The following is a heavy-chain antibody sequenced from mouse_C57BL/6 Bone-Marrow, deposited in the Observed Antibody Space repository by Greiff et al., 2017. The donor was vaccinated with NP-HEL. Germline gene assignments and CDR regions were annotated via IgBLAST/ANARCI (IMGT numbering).Heavy chain of an antibody. CDR1: GYTFTSYW. J-gene: IGHJ1*03. CDR3: ARGDYGSSYGYFDV. Sequence: QVQLQQPGTELVKPGASVKLSCKASGYTFTSYWMHWVKQRPGQGLEWIGNINPSNGGTNYNEKFKSKATLTVDKSSRTAYMQLSSLTSEDSAVYYCARGDYGSSYGYFDVWGTGTTVTVSS. CDR2: INPSNGGT. V-gene: IGHV1-53*01. D-gene: IGHD1-1*01.